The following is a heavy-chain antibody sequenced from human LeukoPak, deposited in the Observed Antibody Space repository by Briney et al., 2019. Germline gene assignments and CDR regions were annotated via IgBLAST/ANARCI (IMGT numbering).Heavy chain of an antibody. J-gene: IGHJ4*02. V-gene: IGHV3-48*03. CDR3: ARDPGGAFDY. Sequence: GGSLRLSCAASGFTFSSYEMNWVRQAPGKGLEGVSYISSSGSTIYYADSVKGRFTISRDNAKNSLYLQMNSLRAEDTAVYYCARDPGGAFDYWGQGTLVTVSS. D-gene: IGHD3-16*01. CDR2: ISSSGSTI. CDR1: GFTFSSYE.